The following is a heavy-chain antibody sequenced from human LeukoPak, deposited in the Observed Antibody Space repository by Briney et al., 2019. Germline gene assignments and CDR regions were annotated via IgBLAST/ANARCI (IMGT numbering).Heavy chain of an antibody. V-gene: IGHV3-20*04. CDR2: INWNGGST. D-gene: IGHD3-22*01. CDR3: ARGRRGYYDSSGMKAPFDY. J-gene: IGHJ4*02. Sequence: GGSLRLSCAASGFTFDDYGMSWVRQAPGKGLEWVSGINWNGGSTGYADSVKGRFTISRDNAKNSLYLQMNSLRAEDTALYYCARGRRGYYDSSGMKAPFDYWGQGTLVTVSS. CDR1: GFTFDDYG.